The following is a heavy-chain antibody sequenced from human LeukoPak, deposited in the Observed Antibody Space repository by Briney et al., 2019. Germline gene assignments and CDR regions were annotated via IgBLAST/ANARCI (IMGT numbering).Heavy chain of an antibody. CDR3: ARTKWQLPWA. D-gene: IGHD1-26*01. CDR2: ISSSGSTI. CDR1: GFTFSTSD. V-gene: IGHV3-48*03. J-gene: IGHJ1*01. Sequence: PGGSLRLSCAASGFTFSTSDMNWIRQAPGKGLEWVSHISSSGSTITYADSVKGRFTVSRVNTKNSLYLQMNSLRADDTAIYYCARTKWQLPWAWGQGTLVTVSP.